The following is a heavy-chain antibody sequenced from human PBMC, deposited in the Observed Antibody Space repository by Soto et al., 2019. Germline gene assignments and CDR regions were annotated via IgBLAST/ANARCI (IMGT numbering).Heavy chain of an antibody. CDR2: MSGSSSTT. V-gene: IGHV3-23*01. CDR3: AKNQERELPRVIDF. D-gene: IGHD1-7*01. Sequence: EVRLLESGGGLVKPGGSLRLSCATSGLTFSNYAMSWVRQAPGGGLERVSSMSGSSSTTYYADSGRGRFTISRDRSKNTLYLQLSRLRAEDTALYYCAKNQERELPRVIDFWGQGTLVTVSS. CDR1: GLTFSNYA. J-gene: IGHJ4*02.